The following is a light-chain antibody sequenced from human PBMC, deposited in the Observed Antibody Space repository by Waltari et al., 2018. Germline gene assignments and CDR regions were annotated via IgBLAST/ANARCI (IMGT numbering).Light chain of an antibody. CDR2: ENT. J-gene: IGLJ7*01. CDR3: GTWDSSLSGAV. V-gene: IGLV1-51*02. Sequence: QSVLTQPPSVSAAPGQRVTISCSGGSSNIGNNYVSWYRPFPGTAPKLRIYENTERPSGIPGRFAGSKSGTSATLDITGLQAGDEADYYCGTWDSSLSGAVFGGGTHLTVL. CDR1: SSNIGNNY.